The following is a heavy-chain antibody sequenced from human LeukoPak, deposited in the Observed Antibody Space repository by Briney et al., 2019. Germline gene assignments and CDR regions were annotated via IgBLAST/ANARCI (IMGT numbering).Heavy chain of an antibody. CDR1: GYTFTNYG. CDR3: ARSYGAFEGATYYYYGVDV. V-gene: IGHV7-4-1*02. Sequence: ASVKVSCKASGYTFTNYGLSWVRQAPGQGLEWMGWINTNTGSPKSAQGFTERFVFSLDASVSTAYLQISSLKAADTAVYYCARSYGAFEGATYYYYGVDVWGQGTTVTVSS. J-gene: IGHJ6*02. CDR2: INTNTGSP. D-gene: IGHD3-10*01.